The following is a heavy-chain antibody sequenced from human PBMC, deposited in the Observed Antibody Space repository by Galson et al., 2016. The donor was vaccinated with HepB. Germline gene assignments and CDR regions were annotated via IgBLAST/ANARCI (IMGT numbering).Heavy chain of an antibody. J-gene: IGHJ4*02. D-gene: IGHD2-15*01. CDR1: GGSLSTRNW. CDR2: IYHTGTA. Sequence: ETLSLTCAVSGGSLSTRNWWSWIRQTPGTGLEWIGEIYHTGTANYNPSLKSRITMSLDKSKNQFSLKLNSVTAADTAVYYCASLGYCSGGDCYSVDWGQGTMVTVSS. V-gene: IGHV4-4*02. CDR3: ASLGYCSGGDCYSVD.